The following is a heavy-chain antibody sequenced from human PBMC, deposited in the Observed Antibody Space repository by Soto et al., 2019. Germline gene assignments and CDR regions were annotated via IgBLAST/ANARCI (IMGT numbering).Heavy chain of an antibody. J-gene: IGHJ6*02. Sequence: ASVKVSCKASGYTFTNYDINWVRQATGQGLEWMGGIIPIFGTANYAQKFQGRVTITADESTSTAYMELSSLRSEDTAVYYCARDYDFWSGYGPNGMDVWGQGTTVTVSS. CDR1: GYTFTNYD. D-gene: IGHD3-3*01. V-gene: IGHV1-69*13. CDR2: IIPIFGTA. CDR3: ARDYDFWSGYGPNGMDV.